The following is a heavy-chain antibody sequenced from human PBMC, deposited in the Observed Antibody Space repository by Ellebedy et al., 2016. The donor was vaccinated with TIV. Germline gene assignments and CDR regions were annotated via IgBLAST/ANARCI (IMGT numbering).Heavy chain of an antibody. CDR1: GGSISSSSYY. V-gene: IGHV4-39*01. D-gene: IGHD3-10*01. CDR3: ARPITMVRGVKSWFDP. CDR2: IYYSGST. J-gene: IGHJ5*02. Sequence: SETLSLXXTVSGGSISSSSYYWGWIRQPPGKGLEWIGSIYYSGSTYYNPSLKSRVTISVDTSKNQFSLKLSSVTAADTAVYYCARPITMVRGVKSWFDPWGQGTLVTVSS.